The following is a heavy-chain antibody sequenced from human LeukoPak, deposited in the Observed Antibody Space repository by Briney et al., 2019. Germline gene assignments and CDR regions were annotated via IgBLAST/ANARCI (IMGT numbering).Heavy chain of an antibody. Sequence: ASVKVSCKASGYTFTSYDINWVRQATGQGLEWMGWMNPNSGNTGYAQKFQGRVTITRNTSISTAYMELSSLRSEDTAVYYCAREYSSSAGDYYYMDVWGKGTTVTVSS. CDR2: MNPNSGNT. CDR3: AREYSSSAGDYYYMDV. J-gene: IGHJ6*03. V-gene: IGHV1-8*01. CDR1: GYTFTSYD. D-gene: IGHD6-6*01.